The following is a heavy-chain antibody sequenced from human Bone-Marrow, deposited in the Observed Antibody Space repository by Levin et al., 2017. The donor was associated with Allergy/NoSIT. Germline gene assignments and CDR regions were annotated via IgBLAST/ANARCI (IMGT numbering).Heavy chain of an antibody. D-gene: IGHD6-6*01. Sequence: GASVKVSCKGSGYSFTNYWIGWVRQTPGKGLEWMGMIYPGDSDTRYRPPFQGQVTISADKSISTAYLQWSSLKASDTAMYYCARQGPMYSSSYPNDSWGQGTLVTVSS. J-gene: IGHJ4*02. CDR3: ARQGPMYSSSYPNDS. CDR1: GYSFTNYW. CDR2: IYPGDSDT. V-gene: IGHV5-51*01.